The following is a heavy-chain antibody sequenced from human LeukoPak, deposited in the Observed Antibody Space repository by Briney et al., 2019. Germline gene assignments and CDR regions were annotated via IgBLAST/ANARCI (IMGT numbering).Heavy chain of an antibody. Sequence: GGSLRLSCAASGFTFSSYWMSWVRQAPGKGLEWVANIKQDGSEKYYVDSVKGRFTISRDNAKNSLYLQMNSLRAEDTAVYYCARDLIYYYDSSGYYYPSYYYYYMDVWGKGPRSPSP. CDR1: GFTFSSYW. J-gene: IGHJ6*03. CDR2: IKQDGSEK. V-gene: IGHV3-7*01. D-gene: IGHD3-22*01. CDR3: ARDLIYYYDSSGYYYPSYYYYYMDV.